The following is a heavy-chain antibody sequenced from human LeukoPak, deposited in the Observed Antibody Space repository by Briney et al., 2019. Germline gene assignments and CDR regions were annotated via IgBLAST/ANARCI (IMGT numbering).Heavy chain of an antibody. CDR2: ISYDGSNK. CDR3: ANGYSWNYSYYFDF. V-gene: IGHV3-30*18. J-gene: IGHJ4*02. Sequence: TGGSLTLSCAASGLTLSRYGTHCARQPPGKGREWGAVISYDGSNKNHAYSVKGRFTSYGDNSKNALYLQMNGLRAEDTAVYYCANGYSWNYSYYFDFWGQGTLVTVSS. D-gene: IGHD1-7*01. CDR1: GLTLSRYG.